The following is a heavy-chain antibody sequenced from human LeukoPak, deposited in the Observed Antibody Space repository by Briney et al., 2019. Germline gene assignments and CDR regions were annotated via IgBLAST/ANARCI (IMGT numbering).Heavy chain of an antibody. CDR2: ISSSGSTI. CDR1: GFTFSSYE. CDR3: ARYYDSSGYYFSSDY. V-gene: IGHV3-48*03. D-gene: IGHD3-22*01. Sequence: PGGSLRLSCAASGFTFSSYEMNWVRQAPGKGLEWVSYISSSGSTIYYADSVKGRFTISRDNAKNSLYLQMNSLRAEDTAVYYCARYYDSSGYYFSSDYWGQGTLVTVSS. J-gene: IGHJ4*02.